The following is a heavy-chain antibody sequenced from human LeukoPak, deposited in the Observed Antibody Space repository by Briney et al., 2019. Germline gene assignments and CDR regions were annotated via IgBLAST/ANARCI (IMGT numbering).Heavy chain of an antibody. D-gene: IGHD2-2*01. CDR1: GFTFSSYS. CDR2: IRSSSSYI. Sequence: GGSLRLSCAASGFTFSSYSMNWVRQAPGKGLEWVSSIRSSSSYIYYADSVKGRFTTSRDNAKNSLYLQMNSLRAEDTAVYYCARDPSVEEVPADYAFDIWGQGTMVTVSS. V-gene: IGHV3-21*01. CDR3: ARDPSVEEVPADYAFDI. J-gene: IGHJ3*02.